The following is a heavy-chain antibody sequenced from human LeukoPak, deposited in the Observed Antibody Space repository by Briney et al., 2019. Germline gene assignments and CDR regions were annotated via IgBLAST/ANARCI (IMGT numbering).Heavy chain of an antibody. V-gene: IGHV3-23*01. J-gene: IGHJ4*02. CDR1: GFTFSSYA. D-gene: IGHD4-17*01. CDR2: ISGSGGST. Sequence: GGSLRLSCAASGFTFSSYAMSWVRQAPGKGLEWVSAISGSGGSTYYADSVKGRFTISRDNAKNTLYLQMNSLRVEDTAVYYCARDEPTVTTGPPVGSWGQGTLVTVSS. CDR3: ARDEPTVTTGPPVGS.